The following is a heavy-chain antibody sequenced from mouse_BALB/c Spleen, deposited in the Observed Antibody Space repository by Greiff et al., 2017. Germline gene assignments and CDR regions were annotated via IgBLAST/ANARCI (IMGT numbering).Heavy chain of an antibody. CDR3: ARFDGAMDY. J-gene: IGHJ4*01. V-gene: IGHV1-9*01. CDR1: GYTFSSYW. Sequence: VQLQQSGAELMKPGASVKISCKATGYTFSSYWIEWVKQRPGHGLEWIGEILPGSGSTNYNEKFKGKATFTADTSSNTAYVQLSSLTSEDSAVYYCARFDGAMDYWGQGTSVTVSS. D-gene: IGHD2-3*01. CDR2: ILPGSGST.